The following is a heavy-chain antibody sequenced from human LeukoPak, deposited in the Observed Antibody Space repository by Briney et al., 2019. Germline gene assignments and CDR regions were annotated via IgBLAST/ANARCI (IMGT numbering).Heavy chain of an antibody. CDR2: IKQDGSEK. V-gene: IGHV3-7*01. D-gene: IGHD6-19*01. J-gene: IGHJ4*02. Sequence: GGSLRLSCAASGFTFSSYWMSWVRQAPGKGLEWVANIKQDGSEKYYVDSVKGRFTISRDNTKNSPYLQMNSLRAEDTAVYYCASLYSSGWWGFDYWGQGTLVTVSS. CDR3: ASLYSSGWWGFDY. CDR1: GFTFSSYW.